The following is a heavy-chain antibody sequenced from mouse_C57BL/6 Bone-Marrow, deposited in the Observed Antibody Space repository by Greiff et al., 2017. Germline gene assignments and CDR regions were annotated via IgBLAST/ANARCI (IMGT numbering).Heavy chain of an antibody. CDR1: GYTFTSYG. V-gene: IGHV1-81*01. CDR2: IYPRSGNT. CDR3: ARALLLFAY. D-gene: IGHD1-1*01. J-gene: IGHJ3*01. Sequence: QVQLQQSGAELARPGASVKLSCKASGYTFTSYGISWVKQRTGQGLEWIGEIYPRSGNTYYNEKFKGKATLTADKSSSTAYMVLRSLTSEDSAVYFCARALLLFAYWGQGTLVTVSA.